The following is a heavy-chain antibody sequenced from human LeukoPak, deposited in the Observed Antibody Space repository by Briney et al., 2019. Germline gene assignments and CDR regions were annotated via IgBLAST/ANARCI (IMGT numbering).Heavy chain of an antibody. D-gene: IGHD1-1*01. J-gene: IGHJ4*02. V-gene: IGHV4-59*01. CDR2: IYYSGST. CDR3: ARIANWGTYGDY. CDR1: GGSISSYY. Sequence: SETLSLTCTVSGGSISSYYWSWIRQPPGKGLEWIGYIYYSGSTNYNPSLKSRVTISVDTSKNQFSLKLSSVTAADTAVYYCARIANWGTYGDYWGQGTLVTVSS.